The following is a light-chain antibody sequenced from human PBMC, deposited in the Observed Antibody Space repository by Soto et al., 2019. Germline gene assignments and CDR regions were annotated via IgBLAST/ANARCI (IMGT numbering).Light chain of an antibody. V-gene: IGKV1-12*01. CDR1: QDISSW. CDR3: QQTSSFPLT. CDR2: AAS. J-gene: IGKJ4*01. Sequence: DIQMTQSPSSVSASVGDRVTITCRASQDISSWLAWYQQKPGKAPKLLIYAASSLQSGVPSRFSGSASGTDFTLTINTLQPEDFATYYCQQTSSFPLTFRGGTKVEIK.